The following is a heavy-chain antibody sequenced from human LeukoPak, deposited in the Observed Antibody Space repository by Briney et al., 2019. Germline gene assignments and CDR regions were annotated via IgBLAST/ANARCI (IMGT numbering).Heavy chain of an antibody. J-gene: IGHJ6*02. D-gene: IGHD3-3*01. CDR3: ARVTILGGMDV. CDR2: IYYSGST. Sequence: PSETLSLTCAVYGGSFSGYYWSWIRQPPGKGLEWIGYIYYSGSTNYNPSLKSRVTISVDTSKNQFSLKLSSVTAADTAVYYCARVTILGGMDVWGQGTTVTVSS. V-gene: IGHV4-59*01. CDR1: GGSFSGYY.